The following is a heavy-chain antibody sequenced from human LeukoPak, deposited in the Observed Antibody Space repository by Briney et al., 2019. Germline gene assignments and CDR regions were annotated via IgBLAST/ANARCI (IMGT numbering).Heavy chain of an antibody. J-gene: IGHJ4*02. CDR2: ISAYNGNT. CDR1: GYTFTSYG. Sequence: ASVKVSCKASGYTFTSYGISWVRQAPGQGLEWMGWISAYNGNTNYAQKLQGRVTMTTDTSTSTAYMELRSLRSDDTAVYDCARVANGIAARPPDYWGQGTLVTVSS. V-gene: IGHV1-18*01. CDR3: ARVANGIAARPPDY. D-gene: IGHD6-6*01.